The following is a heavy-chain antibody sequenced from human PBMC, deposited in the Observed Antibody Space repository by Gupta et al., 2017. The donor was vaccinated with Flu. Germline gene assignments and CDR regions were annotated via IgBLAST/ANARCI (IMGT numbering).Heavy chain of an antibody. CDR3: ARDRVSGSLDAFDI. CDR2: IIPIFGTA. V-gene: IGHV1-69*01. J-gene: IGHJ3*02. D-gene: IGHD1-26*01. Sequence: QAPGQGLEWMGGIIPIFGTANYAQKFQGRVTITADESTSTAYMELSSLRSEDTAVYYCARDRVSGSLDAFDIWGQGTMVTVSS.